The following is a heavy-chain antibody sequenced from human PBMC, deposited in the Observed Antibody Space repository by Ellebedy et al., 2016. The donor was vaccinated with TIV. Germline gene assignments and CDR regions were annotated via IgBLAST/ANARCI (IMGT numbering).Heavy chain of an antibody. J-gene: IGHJ4*02. CDR3: AQDSTGYFDY. D-gene: IGHD3-22*01. CDR2: MSYDGSNK. CDR1: GFTFSRYA. V-gene: IGHV3-30*04. Sequence: GESLKISCAASGFTFSRYAMHWLRQAPGKGPEWVAVMSYDGSNKYYADSVKGRFTISRDNSKNTLYLQMNSLRAEDTAVYYCAQDSTGYFDYWGQGTLVTVSS.